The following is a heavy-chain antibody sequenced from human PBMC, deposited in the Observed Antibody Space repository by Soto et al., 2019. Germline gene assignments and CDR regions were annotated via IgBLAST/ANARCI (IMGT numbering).Heavy chain of an antibody. D-gene: IGHD2-2*01. V-gene: IGHV4-30-4*01. CDR3: AKLSSPGGTSYCPGWLDP. Sequence: SQTLSLPCTLSGDSISSGASFWSWLRQPPGKGLEWIAYVYYSGSSYYNPSLKCRLTISVDPTKNQFSLQFKSMPAADTAVYYRAKLSSPGGTSYCPGWLDPLGPGTLVAVSS. J-gene: IGHJ5*01. CDR1: GDSISSGASF. CDR2: VYYSGSS.